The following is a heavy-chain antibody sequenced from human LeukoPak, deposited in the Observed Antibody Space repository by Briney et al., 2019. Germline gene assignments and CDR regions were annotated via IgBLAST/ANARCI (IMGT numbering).Heavy chain of an antibody. CDR3: ARGGSGWYHWFDS. D-gene: IGHD6-19*01. CDR1: GFTFSRYS. V-gene: IGHV3-21*01. CDR2: ITTSSSYI. Sequence: GGSLRLSCAASGFTFSRYSMNWVRQAPGKGLEWVSPITTSSSYIYYVDSVKGRFTISRDNAKNSLSLQMNSLRAEDTAMYYCARGGSGWYHWFDSWGQGTLVTVSS. J-gene: IGHJ5*01.